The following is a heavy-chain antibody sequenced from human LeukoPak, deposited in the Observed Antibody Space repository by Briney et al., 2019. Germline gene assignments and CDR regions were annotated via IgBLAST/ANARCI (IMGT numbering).Heavy chain of an antibody. J-gene: IGHJ4*02. CDR3: ARDRVRGNSNPFFDY. D-gene: IGHD4-11*01. Sequence: SETLSLTSTVSGGSVSSGTYYWSWIRQPPGKGLEWIGYIYYSGSTNYNPSLKSRVTISVDTSKNQFSLKLNSVTAADTAVYYCARDRVRGNSNPFFDYWGQGTLVTVSS. CDR1: GGSVSSGTYY. CDR2: IYYSGST. V-gene: IGHV4-61*01.